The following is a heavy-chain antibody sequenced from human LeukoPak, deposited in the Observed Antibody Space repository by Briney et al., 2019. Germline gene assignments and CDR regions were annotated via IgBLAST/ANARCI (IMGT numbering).Heavy chain of an antibody. V-gene: IGHV4-30-2*01. CDR1: GGSISSGGYS. D-gene: IGHD1-14*01. CDR3: ARVEVGYKGFDP. CDR2: IYHSGST. Sequence: TLSLTCAVSGGSISSGGYSWSWIRQPPGKGLEWIGYIYHSGSTYYNPSLKSRVTISVDRSKNQFSLKRSSVTAADTAVYYCARVEVGYKGFDPWGQGTLVTVSS. J-gene: IGHJ5*02.